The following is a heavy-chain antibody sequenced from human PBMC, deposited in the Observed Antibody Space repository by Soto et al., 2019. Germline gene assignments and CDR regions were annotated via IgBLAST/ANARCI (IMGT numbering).Heavy chain of an antibody. CDR1: GFTFSSYA. CDR2: ISASGGST. V-gene: IGHV3-23*01. Sequence: EVQLLESGGGLVQPGGSLRLSCAASGFTFSSYAMSWVRQAPGKGLKWVSAISASGGSTYYADSVKGRFNNSRDHSKNTVYLQMNSLRAEDTAVYNCAKHTTVTTFSPCDCWGKGTLVTFSS. CDR3: AKHTTVTTFSPCDC. D-gene: IGHD4-17*01. J-gene: IGHJ4*02.